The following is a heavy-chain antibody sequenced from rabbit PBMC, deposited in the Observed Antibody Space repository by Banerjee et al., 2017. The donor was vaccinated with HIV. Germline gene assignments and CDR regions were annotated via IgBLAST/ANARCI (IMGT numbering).Heavy chain of an antibody. D-gene: IGHD1-1*01. V-gene: IGHV1S40*01. CDR1: GFSFSSSYY. CDR3: ARGPYASSSAYPNYFNL. CDR2: IYAGSSGST. J-gene: IGHJ4*01. Sequence: QSLEESGGDLVKPGASLTLTCTASGFSFSSSYYMCWVRQAPGKGLEWIACIYAGSSGSTYYASWAKGRFTISKTSSTTVTLQMTSLTAADTATYFCARGPYASSSAYPNYFNLWGPGTLVTVS.